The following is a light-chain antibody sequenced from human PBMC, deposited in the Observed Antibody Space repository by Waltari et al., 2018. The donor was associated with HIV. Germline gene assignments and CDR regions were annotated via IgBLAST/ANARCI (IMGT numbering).Light chain of an antibody. Sequence: QTVVTQEPSLTVSPGGTVTLTCASSTGSVISLNYPSWFQHTPGQAPRALIYNTNIRHSWTPARFSGSIPEGKAALTLSGVQPEDEADYYCVIYYGGSWVFGGGTKLTVL. J-gene: IGLJ3*02. CDR3: VIYYGGSWV. CDR2: NTN. V-gene: IGLV7-43*01. CDR1: TGSVISLNY.